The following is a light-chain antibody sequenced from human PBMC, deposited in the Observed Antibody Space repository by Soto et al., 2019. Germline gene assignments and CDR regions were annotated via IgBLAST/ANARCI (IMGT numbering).Light chain of an antibody. CDR2: SAS. V-gene: IGKV1-12*01. CDR1: QGISNW. J-gene: IGKJ2*01. CDR3: QQANSFPYT. Sequence: DIQMTQSPSSVSASLGDRDTITCRASQGISNWLAWYQQQPGKAPKLLIHSASTLQSGVPSTFSGSGSGTDFTLTISSPQPEDFATYYCQQANSFPYTFGQGTKLEI.